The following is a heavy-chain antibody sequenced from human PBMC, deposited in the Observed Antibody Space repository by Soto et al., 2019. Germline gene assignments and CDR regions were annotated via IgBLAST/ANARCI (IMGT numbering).Heavy chain of an antibody. CDR2: MNSDGSTT. V-gene: IGHV3-74*01. J-gene: IGHJ4*02. CDR3: ATAEVDY. CDR1: GFTFGNYW. Sequence: PGGSLRLSCAASGFTFGNYWMHWVRQAPGKGLECVSRMNSDGSTTNYADSVKGRFTVSRDNARNTLHLQMNSLRAEDTAVYYCATAEVDYWGPGTLVTVSS.